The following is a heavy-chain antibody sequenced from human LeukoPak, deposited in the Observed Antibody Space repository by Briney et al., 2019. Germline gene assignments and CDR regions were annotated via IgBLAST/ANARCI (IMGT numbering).Heavy chain of an antibody. CDR3: ATDYYDSSGYFDY. Sequence: SETLSLTCTVSGGSISSGDYYWSWIRQPPGKGLEWIGYIYYRGSTYYTPSLKSRVTISVDTSKNQFSPKLSSVTAADTAVYYCATDYYDSSGYFDYWGQGTLVTVSP. V-gene: IGHV4-30-4*08. CDR2: IYYRGST. D-gene: IGHD3-22*01. J-gene: IGHJ4*02. CDR1: GGSISSGDYY.